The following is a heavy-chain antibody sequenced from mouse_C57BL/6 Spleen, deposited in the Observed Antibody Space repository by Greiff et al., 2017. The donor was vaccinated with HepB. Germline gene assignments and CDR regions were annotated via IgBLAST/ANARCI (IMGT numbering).Heavy chain of an antibody. CDR1: GYTFTSYW. Sequence: QVQLQQPGAELVRPGSSVKLSCKASGYTFTSYWMHWVKQRPIQGLEWIGNIDPSDSETHYNQKFKDKATLTVDKSSSTAYMQLSSLTSGDSSVYYCARENFYGNYYAMDYWGQGTSVTVSS. CDR2: IDPSDSET. J-gene: IGHJ4*01. V-gene: IGHV1-52*01. D-gene: IGHD2-1*01. CDR3: ARENFYGNYYAMDY.